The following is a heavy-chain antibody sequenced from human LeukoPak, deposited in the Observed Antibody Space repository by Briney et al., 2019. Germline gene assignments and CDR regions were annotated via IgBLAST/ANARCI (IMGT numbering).Heavy chain of an antibody. J-gene: IGHJ5*02. D-gene: IGHD3-22*01. Sequence: QSGGSLRLSCAASGFTFSSYAMHWVRQAPGKGLEYVSAISSNGGSTYYANSVKGRFTISRDNSKSTLYLQMGSLRAEDMAVYYCAREDWSDYYDSSGYALDPWGQGTLVTVSS. V-gene: IGHV3-64*01. CDR1: GFTFSSYA. CDR2: ISSNGGST. CDR3: AREDWSDYYDSSGYALDP.